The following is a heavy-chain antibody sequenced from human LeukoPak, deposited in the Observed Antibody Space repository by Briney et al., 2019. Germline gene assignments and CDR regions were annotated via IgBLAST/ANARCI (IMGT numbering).Heavy chain of an antibody. CDR1: GFTFSSYG. D-gene: IGHD6-13*01. V-gene: IGHV3-30*02. Sequence: PGGSLRLSCAASGFTFSSYGMHWVRQAPGKGLEWVAFIRYDGSNKYYADSVKGRFTISSDNSKNTLYLQMNSLRAEDTAVYYCAKLGSYSSSWYYFDYWGQGTLVTVSS. J-gene: IGHJ4*02. CDR3: AKLGSYSSSWYYFDY. CDR2: IRYDGSNK.